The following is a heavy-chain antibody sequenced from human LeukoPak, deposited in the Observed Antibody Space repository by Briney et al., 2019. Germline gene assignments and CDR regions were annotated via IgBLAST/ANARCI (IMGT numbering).Heavy chain of an antibody. CDR3: ARALYLTGDCYSCYFDY. D-gene: IGHD2-21*02. Sequence: ASVKVSCKASGGTFSSYAISWVRQAPGQGLEWMGGVIPIFGTANYAQKFQGRVTITTDESTSTAYMELSSLRSEDTAVYYCARALYLTGDCYSCYFDYWGQGTLVTVSS. J-gene: IGHJ4*02. CDR2: VIPIFGTA. CDR1: GGTFSSYA. V-gene: IGHV1-69*05.